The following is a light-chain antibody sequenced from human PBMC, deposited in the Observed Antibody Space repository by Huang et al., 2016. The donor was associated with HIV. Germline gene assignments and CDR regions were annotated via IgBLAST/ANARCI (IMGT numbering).Light chain of an antibody. CDR2: GAS. Sequence: EVVLTQSPATLSVSPGRKATLSCRASQSVSSNLAWDQQKPGQAPSLLIYGASTRATGIPARFSGSGSGTEFTLTISSLQSEDLAIYYCQQYNNWPPEYTFGQGTKLEIK. CDR3: QQYNNWPPEYT. V-gene: IGKV3-15*01. CDR1: QSVSSN. J-gene: IGKJ2*01.